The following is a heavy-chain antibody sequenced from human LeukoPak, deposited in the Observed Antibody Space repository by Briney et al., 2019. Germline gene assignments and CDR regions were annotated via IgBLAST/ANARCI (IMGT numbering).Heavy chain of an antibody. V-gene: IGHV3-49*04. Sequence: GVLRLSCTASGFTFGDYAMSWVRQAPGKGLEWVGFIRSKAYGGTTECAASVKGRFTISRDDSKSIAYLQMNSLKTEDTAVYYCTRVVVVLNDAFDIWGQGTMVTVSS. CDR3: TRVVVVLNDAFDI. D-gene: IGHD2-15*01. CDR2: IRSKAYGGTT. J-gene: IGHJ3*02. CDR1: GFTFGDYA.